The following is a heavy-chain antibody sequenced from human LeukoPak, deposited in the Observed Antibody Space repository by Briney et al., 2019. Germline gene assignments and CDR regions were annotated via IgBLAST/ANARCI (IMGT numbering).Heavy chain of an antibody. D-gene: IGHD3-3*01. V-gene: IGHV3-23*01. CDR1: GFTFRSYS. J-gene: IGHJ4*02. CDR3: AKDKSYDFWSGLTADY. CDR2: ISGSGGST. Sequence: PGGSLRLSCAASGFTFRSYSMSWVRQAPGKGLEWVSAISGSGGSTYYADSVKGRFTISRDNSKNTLYLQMNSLRAEDTAVYYCAKDKSYDFWSGLTADYWGQGTLVTASS.